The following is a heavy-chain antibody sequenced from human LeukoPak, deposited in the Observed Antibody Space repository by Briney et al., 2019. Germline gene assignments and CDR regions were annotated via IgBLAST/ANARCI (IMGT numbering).Heavy chain of an antibody. CDR1: GGTFSSYA. J-gene: IGHJ6*02. CDR2: IIPIFGTA. V-gene: IGHV1-69*13. D-gene: IGHD3-9*01. CDR3: ARDGAPLRYSDDSYGMDV. Sequence: VKVSCKASGGTFSSYAISWVRQAPGQGLEWMGGIIPIFGTANYAQKFQGRVTITADESTSTAYMELSSLRSEDTAVYYCARDGAPLRYSDDSYGMDVWGQGTTVTVSS.